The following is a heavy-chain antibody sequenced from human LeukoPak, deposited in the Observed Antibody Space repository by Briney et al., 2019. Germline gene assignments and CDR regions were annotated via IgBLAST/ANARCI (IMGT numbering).Heavy chain of an antibody. J-gene: IGHJ4*02. Sequence: GGSLRLSCAASGFTFDDYGMSWVRQAPGKGLEWLCGTNWNGDNTKYAGSVKGRFTISKDNAKNSLYLQMNRLRVEDTALYYCARVEEMAAPPDQCGQGTLCSVSS. V-gene: IGHV3-20*04. D-gene: IGHD5-24*01. CDR2: TNWNGDNT. CDR3: ARVEEMAAPPDQ. CDR1: GFTFDDYG.